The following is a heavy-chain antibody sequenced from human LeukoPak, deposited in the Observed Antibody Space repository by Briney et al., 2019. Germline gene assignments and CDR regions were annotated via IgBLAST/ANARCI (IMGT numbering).Heavy chain of an antibody. CDR2: IYTSGST. CDR3: ARDGLEQQLVRGAFDI. J-gene: IGHJ3*02. Sequence: SETLSLTCAVYGGSFSGYYWSWIRQPAGKGLEWIGRIYTSGSTNYNPSLKSRVTMSVDTSKNQFSLKLSSVTAADTAVYYCARDGLEQQLVRGAFDIWGQGTMVTVSS. D-gene: IGHD6-13*01. CDR1: GGSFSGYY. V-gene: IGHV4-4*07.